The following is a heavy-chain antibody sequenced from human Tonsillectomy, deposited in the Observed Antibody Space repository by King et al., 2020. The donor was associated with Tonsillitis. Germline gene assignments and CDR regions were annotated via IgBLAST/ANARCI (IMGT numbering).Heavy chain of an antibody. V-gene: IGHV3-30*04. CDR3: ARGPWMVIFGVMHP. CDR1: GFTFSSYA. D-gene: IGHD3-3*01. Sequence: VQLVESGGGVVQPGRSLRLSCAVSGFTFSSYAMHWVRRAPGKGLERVADISSDGSNKYYADSVKGRFTISRDNSKNTLYLQMNSLRAEDTAVYFCARGPWMVIFGVMHPGGQGTLVTVPS. J-gene: IGHJ5*02. CDR2: ISSDGSNK.